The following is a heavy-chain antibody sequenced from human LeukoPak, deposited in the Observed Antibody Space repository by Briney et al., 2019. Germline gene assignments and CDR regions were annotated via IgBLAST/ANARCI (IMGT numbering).Heavy chain of an antibody. Sequence: SETLSFTCTVSGGSISSYYWSWIRQPPGKGLEWIGYIYYCGSTNYNPSLKSRVTISVDTSKNQFSLKLSSVTAADTAVYYCARDDEEYLDPWGQGTLVTVSS. CDR2: IYYCGST. J-gene: IGHJ5*02. V-gene: IGHV4-59*01. CDR3: ARDDEEYLDP. D-gene: IGHD2-2*01. CDR1: GGSISSYY.